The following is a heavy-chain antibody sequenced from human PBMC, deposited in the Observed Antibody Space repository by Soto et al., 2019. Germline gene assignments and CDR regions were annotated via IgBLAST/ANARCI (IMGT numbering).Heavy chain of an antibody. D-gene: IGHD3-22*01. Sequence: GASVKVSCKASGYTSTGYYMHWVRQAPGQGLEWMGWINPNSGGTNYAQKFQGRVTMTRDTSISTAYMELSRLRSDDTAVYYCARDSADSSGPGFDYWGQGTLVTVSS. CDR1: GYTSTGYY. J-gene: IGHJ4*02. CDR2: INPNSGGT. CDR3: ARDSADSSGPGFDY. V-gene: IGHV1-2*02.